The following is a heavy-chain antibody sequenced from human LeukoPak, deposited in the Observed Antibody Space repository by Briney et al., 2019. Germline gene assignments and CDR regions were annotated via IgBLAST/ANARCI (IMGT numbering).Heavy chain of an antibody. Sequence: PSETLSLTCTVSGYSISSGYYWGWIRQPPGKGLEWIGSIYYSGSTYYNPSLKSRVTISVDTSKNQFSLKLSSVTAADTAVYYCARVVGYSGYSYYYYYYMDVWGKGTTVTVSS. J-gene: IGHJ6*03. CDR3: ARVVGYSGYSYYYYYYMDV. D-gene: IGHD5-12*01. V-gene: IGHV4-38-2*02. CDR2: IYYSGST. CDR1: GYSISSGYY.